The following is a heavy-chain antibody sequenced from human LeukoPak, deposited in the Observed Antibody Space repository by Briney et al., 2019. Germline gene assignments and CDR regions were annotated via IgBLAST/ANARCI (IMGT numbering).Heavy chain of an antibody. Sequence: PSETLSLTCTVSSGSISGSSDYWGWIRQTPGKGLEWIGSIYYSGSTNYNPSLKSRVTISVDTSKNQFSLKLGSVTAADTAVYYCARGILADYWGQGTLVTVSS. D-gene: IGHD3-9*01. CDR2: IYYSGST. J-gene: IGHJ4*02. CDR3: ARGILADY. CDR1: SGSISGSSDY. V-gene: IGHV4-39*07.